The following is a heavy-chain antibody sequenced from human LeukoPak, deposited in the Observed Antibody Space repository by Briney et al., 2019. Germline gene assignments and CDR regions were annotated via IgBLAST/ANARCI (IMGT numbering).Heavy chain of an antibody. CDR2: ISSDGSST. Sequence: PGGSLRLSCAASGFTFSRYWMLWVRQAPGKGLVWVSHISSDGSSTRYADSVKGRFTISRDNAKNTLYLQMSSLRAEDTAVYYCATYSGAYGSGWPHYWGQGTLVTVSS. CDR3: ATYSGAYGSGWPHY. V-gene: IGHV3-74*01. CDR1: GFTFSRYW. D-gene: IGHD6-19*01. J-gene: IGHJ4*02.